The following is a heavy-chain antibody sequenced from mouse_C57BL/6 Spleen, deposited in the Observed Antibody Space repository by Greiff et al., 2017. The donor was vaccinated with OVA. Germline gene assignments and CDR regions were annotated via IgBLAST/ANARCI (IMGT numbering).Heavy chain of an antibody. D-gene: IGHD3-2*02. J-gene: IGHJ3*01. CDR1: GYTFTSYW. Sequence: QVQLQQPGAELVRPGTSVKLSCKASGYTFTSYWMHWVTQRPGQGLAWIGVIDPYDSYTNYNQKFKGKATLTVDTSSSQAYMQLSSLTSEDSAVYYCGSDSSGPFAYWGQGTLVTVSA. CDR2: IDPYDSYT. V-gene: IGHV1-59*01. CDR3: GSDSSGPFAY.